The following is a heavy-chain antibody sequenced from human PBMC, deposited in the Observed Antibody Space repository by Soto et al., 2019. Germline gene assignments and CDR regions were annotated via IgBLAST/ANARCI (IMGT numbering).Heavy chain of an antibody. CDR1: GGSISSYY. CDR2: IYYSGST. J-gene: IGHJ3*02. CDR3: ARTQDSSGWYAEAFDI. D-gene: IGHD6-19*01. Sequence: SETLSLTCTVSGGSISSYYWSWIRQPPGKGLEWIGYIYYSGSTNYNPSLKSRVTISVDTSKNQFSLKLSSVTAADTAVYYCARTQDSSGWYAEAFDIWGQGTMVT. V-gene: IGHV4-59*01.